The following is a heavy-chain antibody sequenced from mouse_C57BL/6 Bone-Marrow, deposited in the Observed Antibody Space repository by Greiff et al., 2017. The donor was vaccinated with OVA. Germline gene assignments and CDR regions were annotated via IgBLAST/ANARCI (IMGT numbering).Heavy chain of an antibody. Sequence: QVQLQQSGAELARPGASVKLSCKASGYTFTSYGISWVKQRTGQGLEWIGEISPRSGNTYYNEKFKGKATLTADKSSSPAYMELRSLTSEDSAVYFCARGDYDVWFAYWGQGTLVTVSA. V-gene: IGHV1-81*01. CDR3: ARGDYDVWFAY. J-gene: IGHJ3*01. CDR1: GYTFTSYG. CDR2: ISPRSGNT. D-gene: IGHD2-4*01.